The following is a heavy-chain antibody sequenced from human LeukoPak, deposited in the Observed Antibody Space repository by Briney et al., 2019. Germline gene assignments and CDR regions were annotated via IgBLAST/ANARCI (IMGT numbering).Heavy chain of an antibody. CDR3: ARDCSSSDYFDY. CDR1: GFTFSSYA. CDR2: ISYDGSNK. V-gene: IGHV3-30*04. Sequence: PGGSLRLSCAASGFTFSSYAMHWVRQAPGKGLEWVAVISYDGSNKYYADSVKGRFTISRDNSKNTLYLQMNSLRAEDTAVYYCARDCSSSDYFDYWGQGTLVTVSS. J-gene: IGHJ4*02. D-gene: IGHD6-6*01.